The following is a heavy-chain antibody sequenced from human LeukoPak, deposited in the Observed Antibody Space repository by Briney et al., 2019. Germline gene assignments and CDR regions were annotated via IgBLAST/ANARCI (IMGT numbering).Heavy chain of an antibody. Sequence: SETLSLTCTVSGYSINSGYYWVWIRQPPGKGLEWIGSIYRSGSTNYNPPLKSRVTISVDTSKNQFSLKLSSVTAADTAVYYCARVPFRYYGSGSWGRYYYYMDVWGKGTTVTVSS. CDR2: IYRSGST. D-gene: IGHD3-10*01. J-gene: IGHJ6*03. CDR3: ARVPFRYYGSGSWGRYYYYMDV. CDR1: GYSINSGYY. V-gene: IGHV4-38-2*02.